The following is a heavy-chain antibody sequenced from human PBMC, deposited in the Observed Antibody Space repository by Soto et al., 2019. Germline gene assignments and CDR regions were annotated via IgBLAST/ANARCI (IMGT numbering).Heavy chain of an antibody. V-gene: IGHV3-48*02. CDR1: GFTFSSYS. D-gene: IGHD1-26*01. CDR3: ARACRWELLPEAFDI. Sequence: VQLVESGGGLVQPGGSLRLSCAASGFTFSSYSMNWVRQAPGKGLEWVSYISSSSSTIYYADSVKGRFTISRDNAKNSLYLQMNSLRDEDTAVYYCARACRWELLPEAFDIWGQGTMVTVSS. CDR2: ISSSSSTI. J-gene: IGHJ3*02.